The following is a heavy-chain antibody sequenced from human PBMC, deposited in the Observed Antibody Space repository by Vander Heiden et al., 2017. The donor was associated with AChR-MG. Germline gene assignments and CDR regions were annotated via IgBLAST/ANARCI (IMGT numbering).Heavy chain of an antibody. V-gene: IGHV4-31*03. J-gene: IGHJ3*02. CDR2: IYYSGST. D-gene: IGHD5-12*01. CDR1: GGSISSCGYY. Sequence: QVQLQESGPGLVKPSQTLSLTCPVSGGSISSCGYYWSWIRQHPGKGLEWIGYIYYSGSTYYNPSLKSRVTISVDTSKNQFSLKLSSVTAADTAVYYCARDNGGYAPGLDAFDIWGQGTMVTVSS. CDR3: ARDNGGYAPGLDAFDI.